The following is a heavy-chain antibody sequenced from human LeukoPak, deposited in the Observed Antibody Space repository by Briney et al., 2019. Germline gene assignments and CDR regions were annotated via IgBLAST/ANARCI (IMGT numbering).Heavy chain of an antibody. D-gene: IGHD6-19*01. V-gene: IGHV3-33*03. CDR3: AKDSRGGWSGYFDY. Sequence: GGSLGLSCAASGFIFSSYGMYWVRQAPGKGLEWVAVIWHDGSAEFYADSVKGRFTIPRDDSKNTVYLQMNSLRVEDTALYYCAKDSRGGWSGYFDYWGQGILVTVSS. CDR1: GFIFSSYG. J-gene: IGHJ4*02. CDR2: IWHDGSAE.